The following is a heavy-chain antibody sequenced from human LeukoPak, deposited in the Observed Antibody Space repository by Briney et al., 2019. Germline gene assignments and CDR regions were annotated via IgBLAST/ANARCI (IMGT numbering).Heavy chain of an antibody. J-gene: IGHJ4*02. V-gene: IGHV3-23*01. D-gene: IGHD1-1*01. Sequence: GGSLRLSCGASGFSFSSHAMSWFRKPPGTGLERLSSIATSGTYYTSSVKGRFTISRDDSKNMLFLQMNSLTAEDTAVYFCAREGLERHLALDSWGQGTLVTVSS. CDR3: AREGLERHLALDS. CDR1: GFSFSSHA. CDR2: IATSGT.